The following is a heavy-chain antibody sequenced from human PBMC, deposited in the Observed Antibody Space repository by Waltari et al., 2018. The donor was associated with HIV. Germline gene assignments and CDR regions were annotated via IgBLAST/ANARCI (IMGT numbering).Heavy chain of an antibody. CDR2: VSGSGSST. Sequence: EEQLLVSGGGLAQPGGSLRLSCAASGFTLSGPYATSWVRQAPAKGLEWVSGVSGSGSSTYYADSVKGRFTISRDNSKNTLHLQLNRLRAEDTALYYCAKRVNTIRGVYWYFDLWGRGTLVTVSS. J-gene: IGHJ2*01. V-gene: IGHV3-23*01. CDR3: AKRVNTIRGVYWYFDL. CDR1: GFTLSGPYA. D-gene: IGHD3-10*01.